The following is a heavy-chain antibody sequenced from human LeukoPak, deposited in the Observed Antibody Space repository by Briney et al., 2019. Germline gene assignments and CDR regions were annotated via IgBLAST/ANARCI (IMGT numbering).Heavy chain of an antibody. CDR3: ARADVDYYMDV. J-gene: IGHJ6*03. CDR1: GFTFSSYT. CDR2: ISTSSIYI. Sequence: GGSLRPSCAASGFTFSSYTMNWVRQAPGKGLEWVSSISTSSIYIYYADSVKGRFTISRDNSKNTLYLQMNSLRAEDTAVYYCARADVDYYMDVWGKGTTVTVSS. V-gene: IGHV3-21*01.